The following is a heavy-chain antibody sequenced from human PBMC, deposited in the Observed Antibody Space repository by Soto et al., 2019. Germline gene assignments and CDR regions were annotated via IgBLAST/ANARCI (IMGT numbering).Heavy chain of an antibody. V-gene: IGHV3-48*01. CDR3: ARGPAAMGTDREVYYYYYMDV. J-gene: IGHJ6*03. CDR1: GFTFSSYS. D-gene: IGHD2-2*01. Sequence: EVQLVESGGGLVQPGGSLRLSCAASGFTFSSYSMNWVRQAPGKGREWVSYISSSSSTIYYADSVKGRFTISRDNAKNSLYLQMNSLRAEDTAVYYCARGPAAMGTDREVYYYYYMDVWGKGTTVTVSS. CDR2: ISSSSSTI.